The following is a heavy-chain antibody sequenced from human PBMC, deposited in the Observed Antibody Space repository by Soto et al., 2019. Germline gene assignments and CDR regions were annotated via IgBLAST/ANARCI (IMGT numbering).Heavy chain of an antibody. CDR1: GGSISPYY. V-gene: IGHV4-59*01. D-gene: IGHD6-13*01. CDR2: VYYSGNT. Sequence: SETLSLTCTVSGGSISPYYWSWIRQPPGKGLEWIGYVYYSGNTNYNSSLESRVTISVDTSRNQFSLNLTSATAADTAVYYCARKGAAASYAHYYMDVWGQGTTVTVSS. J-gene: IGHJ6*03. CDR3: ARKGAAASYAHYYMDV.